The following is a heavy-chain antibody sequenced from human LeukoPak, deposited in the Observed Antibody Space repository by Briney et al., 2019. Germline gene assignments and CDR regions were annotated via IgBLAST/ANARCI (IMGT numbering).Heavy chain of an antibody. CDR2: INPNTGGT. J-gene: IGHJ4*02. D-gene: IGHD4-11*01. Sequence: ASVKVSCKASGYIFTGYCMHWVRRAPGQGLEWMGWINPNTGGTKYAQKFQGRVTMTRDTSISTAYMELSRLGSDDTALYYCASQQLQWRESYYFDDWGQGTLVTVSS. CDR1: GYIFTGYC. V-gene: IGHV1-2*02. CDR3: ASQQLQWRESYYFDD.